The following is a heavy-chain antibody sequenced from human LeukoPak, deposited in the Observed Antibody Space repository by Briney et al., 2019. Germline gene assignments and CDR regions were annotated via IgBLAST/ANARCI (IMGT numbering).Heavy chain of an antibody. Sequence: GGSLRLSCAASGFTFSNYAMSWVRQAPGKGLNWLSTITGGAENTYYAGSVKGRFTISRDNSKKTVYLQMDSLRVEDTAVYYCAKVLSGSQDYWGQGTLVTVFS. CDR1: GFTFSNYA. J-gene: IGHJ4*02. D-gene: IGHD1-26*01. V-gene: IGHV3-23*01. CDR2: ITGGAENT. CDR3: AKVLSGSQDY.